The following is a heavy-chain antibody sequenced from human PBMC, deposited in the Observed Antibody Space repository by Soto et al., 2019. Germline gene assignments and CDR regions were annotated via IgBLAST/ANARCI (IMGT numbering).Heavy chain of an antibody. J-gene: IGHJ4*02. CDR1: GYTFTSYD. V-gene: IGHV1-8*01. CDR3: ARGQSSGNGDFDY. CDR2: MNAYSGNT. Sequence: QVQLVQSGAEVKKPGASVKVSCKASGYTFTSYDINWVRQAPGQGLEWMGWMNAYSGNTGYAQKFQGRVTMTRNTSKSTDYRDLSSLRSEDTAEYYCARGQSSGNGDFDYWGQGTLVTVSS. D-gene: IGHD6-19*01.